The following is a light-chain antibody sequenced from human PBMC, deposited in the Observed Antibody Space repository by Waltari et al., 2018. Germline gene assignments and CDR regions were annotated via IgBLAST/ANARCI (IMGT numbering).Light chain of an antibody. Sequence: IKLPQSPCTRSVSRGERATLSCRASEGISRYVAWYQQKPGQAPRLSVYGASSRDSGIPDRFSGSGSGTDFSLTISGLVPEDSAVYYCQHHFRLPATFGQGTKVEIK. CDR2: GAS. CDR3: QHHFRLPAT. V-gene: IGKV3-20*01. CDR1: EGISRY. J-gene: IGKJ1*01.